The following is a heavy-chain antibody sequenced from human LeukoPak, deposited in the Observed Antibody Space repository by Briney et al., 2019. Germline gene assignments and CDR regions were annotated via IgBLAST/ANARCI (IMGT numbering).Heavy chain of an antibody. V-gene: IGHV4-38-2*02. CDR2: IYHSGST. J-gene: IGHJ4*02. D-gene: IGHD3-10*01. CDR1: GGSISSYY. CDR3: AREGNY. Sequence: SETLSLPCTVSGGSISSYYWSWVRQPPGKGLEWIGSIYHSGSTYYNPSLKSRVTISVDTSKNQFSLKLSSVTAADTAVYYCAREGNYWGQGTLVTVSS.